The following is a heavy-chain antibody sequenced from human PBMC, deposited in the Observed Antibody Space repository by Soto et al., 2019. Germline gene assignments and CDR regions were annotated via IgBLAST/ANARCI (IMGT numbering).Heavy chain of an antibody. Sequence: LSCVGSGFRLSDYPLNWVRQAPGQGLEWVANINGRGTSTNYVDSVRGRSATSRDNTRNSLYLNMDSLRVGDTATYYCVRGTPTPVLDIWGRGTTVTVSS. V-gene: IGHV3-7*03. CDR3: VRGTPTPVLDI. D-gene: IGHD1-1*01. CDR1: GFRLSDYP. CDR2: INGRGTST. J-gene: IGHJ6*02.